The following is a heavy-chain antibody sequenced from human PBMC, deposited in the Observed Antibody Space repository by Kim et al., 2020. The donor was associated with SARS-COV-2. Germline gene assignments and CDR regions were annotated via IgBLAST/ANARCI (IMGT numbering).Heavy chain of an antibody. D-gene: IGHD3-10*01. CDR3: ARHESGWFDP. J-gene: IGHJ5*02. CDR2: YT. V-gene: IGHV5-10-1*01. Sequence: YTNHSPSFQGHVTIPADKSISTAYLQWSSLKASDTAMYYCARHESGWFDPWGQGTLVTVSS.